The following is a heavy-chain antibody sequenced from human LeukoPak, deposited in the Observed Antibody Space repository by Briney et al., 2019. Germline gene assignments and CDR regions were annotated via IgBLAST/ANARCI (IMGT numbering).Heavy chain of an antibody. J-gene: IGHJ6*02. Sequence: ASVKVSCKASGFTFTSSAMQWVRQARGQRLEWIGWIVVGSGNTNYAQKFQERVTITRDMSTSTAYMELSSLRSEDTAVYYCAASELWFGEYYYYYYGMDVWGQGTTVTVSS. CDR1: GFTFTSSA. CDR2: IVVGSGNT. CDR3: AASELWFGEYYYYYYGMDV. D-gene: IGHD3-10*01. V-gene: IGHV1-58*02.